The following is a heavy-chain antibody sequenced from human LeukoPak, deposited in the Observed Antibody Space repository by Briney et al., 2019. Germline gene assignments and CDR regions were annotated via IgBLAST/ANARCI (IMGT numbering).Heavy chain of an antibody. Sequence: PGRSLRLSCAASGFTFSSYGMHWVRQAPGKGLEWVAVISYDGSNKYYADSVKGRFTISRDNSKNTLYLQMHSLRAEDTAVYYCARDEVTTPRDWGQGTLVTVSS. D-gene: IGHD4-17*01. CDR3: ARDEVTTPRD. V-gene: IGHV3-30*03. J-gene: IGHJ4*02. CDR2: ISYDGSNK. CDR1: GFTFSSYG.